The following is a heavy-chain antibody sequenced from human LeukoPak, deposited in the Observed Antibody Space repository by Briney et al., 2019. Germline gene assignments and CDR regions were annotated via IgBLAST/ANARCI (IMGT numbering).Heavy chain of an antibody. J-gene: IGHJ6*02. CDR3: ATALQYYDILTGYRLMGMDV. CDR1: GFTFSSYS. Sequence: PGGSLRLSCAASGFTFSSYSMNWVRQAPGKGLEWVSVIYSGGSTYYADSVKGRFTISRDNSKNTLYLQMNSLRAEDTAVYYCATALQYYDILTGYRLMGMDVWGQGTTVTVSS. CDR2: IYSGGST. D-gene: IGHD3-9*01. V-gene: IGHV3-53*01.